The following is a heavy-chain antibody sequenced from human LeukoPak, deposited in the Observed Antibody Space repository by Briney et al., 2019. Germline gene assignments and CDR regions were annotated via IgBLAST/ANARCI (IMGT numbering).Heavy chain of an antibody. CDR3: ASREYYYDSSGEFIFDY. D-gene: IGHD3-22*01. V-gene: IGHV4-34*01. J-gene: IGHJ4*02. CDR2: INHSGST. CDR1: GGSFSGYY. Sequence: SETLSLTCAVYGGSFSGYYWSWIRQPPGKGLEWIGGINHSGSTNYNPSLKSRVTISVDTSKNQFSLKLSSVTAADTAVYYCASREYYYDSSGEFIFDYWGQGTLVTVSS.